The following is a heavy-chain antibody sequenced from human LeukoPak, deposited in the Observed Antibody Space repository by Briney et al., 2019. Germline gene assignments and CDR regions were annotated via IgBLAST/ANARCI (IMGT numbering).Heavy chain of an antibody. CDR3: ARFSEVYYYVDV. CDR1: GFTFDDYA. Sequence: GGSLRLSCAASGFTFDDYAMYWVRQAPGKGLEWVSGISWNSGSIGYADSVKGRFTISRDNAKNSLYLQMNSLRAEDTAVYYCARFSEVYYYVDVWGTGTTVTVSS. CDR2: ISWNSGSI. J-gene: IGHJ6*03. V-gene: IGHV3-9*01. D-gene: IGHD3-3*01.